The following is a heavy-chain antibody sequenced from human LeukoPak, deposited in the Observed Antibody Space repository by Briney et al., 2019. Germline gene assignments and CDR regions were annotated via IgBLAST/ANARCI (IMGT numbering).Heavy chain of an antibody. Sequence: GESLRLTCAASGFTFSSYSMNWVSQAPEKGLEWVSSISSSSSYIYYAASVKGRFTISRDNAKNSLYLQTNSLRAEDTAVYYCARDLDYYDSSGYYSGSDYWRQGTLVTVSS. CDR1: GFTFSSYS. CDR2: ISSSSSYI. V-gene: IGHV3-21*01. J-gene: IGHJ4*02. CDR3: ARDLDYYDSSGYYSGSDY. D-gene: IGHD3-22*01.